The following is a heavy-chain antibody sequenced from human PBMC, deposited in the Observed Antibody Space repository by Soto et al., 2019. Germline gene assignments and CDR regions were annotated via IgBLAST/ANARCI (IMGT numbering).Heavy chain of an antibody. J-gene: IGHJ4*02. CDR3: ARAAGFSGSYPGGYYFDY. CDR1: VYTFSSYH. Sequence: ATVKVSCKASVYTFSSYHISWVRQAPGQGLEWMGWISAYNGNTNYAQKLQGRVSMTTDTSTSTAYMGLRSLRSEDTAVYYCARAAGFSGSYPGGYYFDYWGQGTLVTGSS. D-gene: IGHD1-26*01. V-gene: IGHV1-18*01. CDR2: ISAYNGNT.